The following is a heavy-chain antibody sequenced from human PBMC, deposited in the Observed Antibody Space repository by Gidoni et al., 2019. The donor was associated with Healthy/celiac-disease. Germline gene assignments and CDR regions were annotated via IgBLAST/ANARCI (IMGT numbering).Heavy chain of an antibody. CDR2: ISYDGSNK. Sequence: QVQLVESGGGVVQPGRSLRRSCAASGFTFSSYGMHWVRQAPGKGLEWVAVISYDGSNKYYADSVKGRFTISRDNSKNTLYLQMNSLRAEDTAVYYCAKVARRMITFGGGNFDYWGQGTLVTVSS. D-gene: IGHD3-16*01. V-gene: IGHV3-30*18. J-gene: IGHJ4*02. CDR3: AKVARRMITFGGGNFDY. CDR1: GFTFSSYG.